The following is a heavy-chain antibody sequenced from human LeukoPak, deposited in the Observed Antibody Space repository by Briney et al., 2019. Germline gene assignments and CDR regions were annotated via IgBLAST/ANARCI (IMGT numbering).Heavy chain of an antibody. J-gene: IGHJ4*02. CDR1: GYTFTTHD. CDR3: VRNPPNWGFEY. V-gene: IGHV1-8*01. Sequence: ASVKVSCKASGYTFTTHDINWVRQATGQGLEWLGWMSPNSGDTGYAQKFQGRVTMTSDSSISTAYMELSSLRSEDTAIYYCVRNPPNWGFEYWGQGNLVTVSS. D-gene: IGHD7-27*01. CDR2: MSPNSGDT.